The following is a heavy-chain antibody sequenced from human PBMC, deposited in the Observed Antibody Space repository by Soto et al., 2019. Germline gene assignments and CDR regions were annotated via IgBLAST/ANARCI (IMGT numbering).Heavy chain of an antibody. CDR1: GFTVSSNY. CDR2: IKSKTDGGTT. V-gene: IGHV3-15*01. Sequence: GGSLRLSCAASGFTVSSNYMSWVRQAPGKGLEWVGGIKSKTDGGTTDYAAPVKGRFTISRDDSRNTLYLQVNSLKTEDIAVYYCSTGAPYSGLLFDYWAQGALVTVSS. J-gene: IGHJ4*02. CDR3: STGAPYSGLLFDY. D-gene: IGHD1-26*01.